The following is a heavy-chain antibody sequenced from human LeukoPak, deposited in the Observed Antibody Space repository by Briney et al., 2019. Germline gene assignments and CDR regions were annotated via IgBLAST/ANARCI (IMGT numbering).Heavy chain of an antibody. D-gene: IGHD3-10*01. Sequence: KPSETLSLTCIVSGGSISGHYWSWIRQHPGMGLEWIGYIYNSDSGSTNYNPTLKSRVTISVDTSKNQFSLELSSVTAADTAVYYCARGGHYGLDYWGQGTLVTVSS. CDR1: GGSISGHY. CDR3: ARGGHYGLDY. J-gene: IGHJ4*02. CDR2: IYNSDSGST. V-gene: IGHV4-59*11.